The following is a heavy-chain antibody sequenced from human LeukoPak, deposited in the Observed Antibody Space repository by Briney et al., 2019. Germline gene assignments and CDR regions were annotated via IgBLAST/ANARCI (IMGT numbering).Heavy chain of an antibody. CDR2: IWYDGSDS. Sequence: GKSLRLSCAASGFAFSDYAMHWVRQAPGKGLEWLAVIWYDGSDSYSADSVKGRFTISRDNSKNTLYLQMTSLRVEDTAIYYCARDLQSGTTSAFDNWGQGTLVTVSS. CDR3: ARDLQSGTTSAFDN. V-gene: IGHV3-33*01. CDR1: GFAFSDYA. J-gene: IGHJ4*02. D-gene: IGHD1-1*01.